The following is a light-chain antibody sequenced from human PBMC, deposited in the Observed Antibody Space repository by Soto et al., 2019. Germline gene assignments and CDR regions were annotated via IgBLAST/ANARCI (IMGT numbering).Light chain of an antibody. CDR1: QSINSN. J-gene: IGKJ4*01. Sequence: EVLMTQSPATLSVSPGDRATLSCRASQSINSNLAWYQQQPGQAPRLLIYGASTRATGIPARFSGSGSGTDFTLTISRLEPEDFALFYCQQYGNSPLTFGGGTKVDIK. CDR2: GAS. CDR3: QQYGNSPLT. V-gene: IGKV3D-15*02.